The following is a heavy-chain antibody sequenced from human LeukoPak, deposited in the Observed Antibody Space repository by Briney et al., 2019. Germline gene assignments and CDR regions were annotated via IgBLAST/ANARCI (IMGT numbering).Heavy chain of an antibody. Sequence: SVKVSCKASGGTFSSYAISWVRQAPGQGLEWMGGIIPIFGTANYAQKFQGRVTMTTDTSTSTAYMELRSLRSDDTAVYYCARGPARYYYDSSGLAYWGQGTLVTVSS. CDR1: GGTFSSYA. CDR3: ARGPARYYYDSSGLAY. D-gene: IGHD3-22*01. V-gene: IGHV1-69*05. CDR2: IIPIFGTA. J-gene: IGHJ4*02.